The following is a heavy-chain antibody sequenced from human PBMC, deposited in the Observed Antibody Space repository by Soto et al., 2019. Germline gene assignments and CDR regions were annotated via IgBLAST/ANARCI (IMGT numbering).Heavy chain of an antibody. V-gene: IGHV5-51*01. J-gene: IGHJ6*02. Sequence: GESLKISCKGSGYTFSSDWIGWVRQKPGKGLEWMGIIHPGDSDTRHSPSFQGQVTISADKSLNTAYLQWSSLKASDTAMYYCARVPVWNSGKFAYVLDVWGQGTTVTVSS. CDR3: ARVPVWNSGKFAYVLDV. D-gene: IGHD1-1*01. CDR2: IHPGDSDT. CDR1: GYTFSSDW.